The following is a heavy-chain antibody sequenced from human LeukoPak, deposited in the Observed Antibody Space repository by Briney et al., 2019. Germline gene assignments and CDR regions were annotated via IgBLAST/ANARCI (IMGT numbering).Heavy chain of an antibody. J-gene: IGHJ4*02. D-gene: IGHD3-22*01. V-gene: IGHV1-69*05. CDR2: IIPIFGTA. Sequence: SVKVSCKASGGTFSSYAISWVRQAPGQGLEWMGGIIPIFGTANYAQKFRGRVTITTDESTSTAYMELSSLRSEDTAVYYCARDLDYYDSSGYYYYWGQGTLVTVSS. CDR1: GGTFSSYA. CDR3: ARDLDYYDSSGYYYY.